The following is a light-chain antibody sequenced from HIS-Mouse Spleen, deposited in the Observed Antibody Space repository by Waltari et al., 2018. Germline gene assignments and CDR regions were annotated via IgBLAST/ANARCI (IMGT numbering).Light chain of an antibody. CDR2: EGS. CDR3: CSYAGSSTVV. J-gene: IGLJ2*01. CDR1: SSDVGRYNL. Sequence: QSALTQPASVSGSPGQSITISCTGTSSDVGRYNLVPWYQKHPGKAPKLMIYEGSKRPSGVSTRFSGSKSGNTASLTISGLQAEDEADYYCCSYAGSSTVVFGGGTKLTVL. V-gene: IGLV2-23*01.